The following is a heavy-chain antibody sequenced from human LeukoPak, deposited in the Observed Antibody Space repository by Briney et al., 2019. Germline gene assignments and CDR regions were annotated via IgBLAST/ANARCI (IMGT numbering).Heavy chain of an antibody. D-gene: IGHD2-21*02. Sequence: GGSLRLSCAASGFTFSSYWMSCVRQAPGKGPEWVANINQNANERYYVDSAKGRFTISRDNAKNSLYLQMNSLSAEDTAVYYCARYCGGDCYTPHDAFDIWGQGTMVTVSS. J-gene: IGHJ3*02. CDR1: GFTFSSYW. V-gene: IGHV3-7*04. CDR3: ARYCGGDCYTPHDAFDI. CDR2: INQNANER.